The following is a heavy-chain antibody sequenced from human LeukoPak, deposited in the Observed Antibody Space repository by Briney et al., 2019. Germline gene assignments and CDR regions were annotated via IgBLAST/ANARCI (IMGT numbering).Heavy chain of an antibody. V-gene: IGHV1-2*02. CDR3: ARARSDILTGHPFDY. J-gene: IGHJ4*02. CDR2: TNPNSGGT. Sequence: ASVKVSCKASGYTFTGYYMHWVRQAPGQGLEWMGWTNPNSGGTNYAQKFQGRVTMTRDTPISTAYMELSRLRSDDTAVYYCARARSDILTGHPFDYWGQGTLVTVSS. D-gene: IGHD3-9*01. CDR1: GYTFTGYY.